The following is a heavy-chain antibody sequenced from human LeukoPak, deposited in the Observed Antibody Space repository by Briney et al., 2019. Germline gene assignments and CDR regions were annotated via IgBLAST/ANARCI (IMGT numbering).Heavy chain of an antibody. CDR1: GVSISSGGYY. Sequence: SQTLSLTCTDSGVSISSGGYYWSWIRQHPGKGLEWIGYIYYSGSTYYNPSLKSRVTISVDTSKNQFSLKLSSVTAADTAVYYCARNYNDYNNWFDPWGQGTLVTVSS. CDR2: IYYSGST. V-gene: IGHV4-31*03. J-gene: IGHJ5*02. CDR3: ARNYNDYNNWFDP. D-gene: IGHD4-11*01.